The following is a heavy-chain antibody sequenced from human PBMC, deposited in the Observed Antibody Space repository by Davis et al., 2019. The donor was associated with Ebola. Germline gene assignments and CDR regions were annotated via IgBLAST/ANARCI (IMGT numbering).Heavy chain of an antibody. D-gene: IGHD3-10*01. CDR2: VTGSGGDT. J-gene: IGHJ4*03. CDR1: GVTFSSHA. V-gene: IGHV3-23*01. Sequence: PGGSLRLSCTASGVTFSSHAMSWVRQAPGGGLEWVSSVTGSGGDTYYADSVRGRFTISRDHSRNTVFLQMNRLRAEDTAVYYCAKARSSFMYGLGSYFDYWGQGTPVTVSS. CDR3: AKARSSFMYGLGSYFDY.